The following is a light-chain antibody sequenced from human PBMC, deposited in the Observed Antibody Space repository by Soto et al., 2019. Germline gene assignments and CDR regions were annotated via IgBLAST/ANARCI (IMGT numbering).Light chain of an antibody. CDR1: QSVSSY. V-gene: IGKV3-11*01. CDR3: QQRSNWPPIT. CDR2: DAS. Sequence: ELVLTQSPATLSLSPLEIAALSYKASQSVSSYLAWYQQKPGQAPRLLIYDASNRATGIPARFSGSGSGTDFTVTISSLEPEDFAVYYCQQRSNWPPITFGQGTRLEIK. J-gene: IGKJ5*01.